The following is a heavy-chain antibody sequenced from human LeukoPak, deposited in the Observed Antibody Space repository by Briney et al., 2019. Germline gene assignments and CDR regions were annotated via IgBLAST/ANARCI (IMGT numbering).Heavy chain of an antibody. Sequence: SETLSLTCTVSGDSISHYYWSWIRQPPGKGLEWIAYIHTSGSTNSNPSLKSRVTTSVDTSKNLFSLKLSSVTAADTAVYYCARGYFDSSGYSNPFDYWGQGTLVTVSS. CDR1: GDSISHYY. D-gene: IGHD3-22*01. V-gene: IGHV4-4*09. J-gene: IGHJ4*02. CDR2: IHTSGST. CDR3: ARGYFDSSGYSNPFDY.